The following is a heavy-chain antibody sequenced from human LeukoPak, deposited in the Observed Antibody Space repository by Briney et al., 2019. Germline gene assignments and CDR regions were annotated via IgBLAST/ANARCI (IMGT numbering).Heavy chain of an antibody. CDR3: TTERVIVVVPAASSQLNFDY. V-gene: IGHV3-15*01. D-gene: IGHD2-2*01. CDR1: GLTFSNAW. CDR2: IKSKTDGGTT. Sequence: GGSLRLSCAASGLTFSNAWMSWVRHAPGKGLEWVGRIKSKTDGGTTDYAAPVKGRFTISRDDSKNTLYLQMNSLKTEDTAVYYCTTERVIVVVPAASSQLNFDYWGQGTLVTVSS. J-gene: IGHJ4*02.